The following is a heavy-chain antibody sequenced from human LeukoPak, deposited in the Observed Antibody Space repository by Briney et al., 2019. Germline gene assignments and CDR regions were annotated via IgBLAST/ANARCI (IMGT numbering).Heavy chain of an antibody. CDR3: ARASPYGYSYGDFDY. V-gene: IGHV3-30-3*01. CDR2: ILYDGSNK. Sequence: GGSLRLSCAASGFTFSSYAMHWVRQAPGKGLEWVAVILYDGSNKYYADSVKGRFTISRDNSKNTLYLQMNSLRAEDTAVYYCARASPYGYSYGDFDYWGQGTLVTVSS. D-gene: IGHD5-18*01. J-gene: IGHJ4*02. CDR1: GFTFSSYA.